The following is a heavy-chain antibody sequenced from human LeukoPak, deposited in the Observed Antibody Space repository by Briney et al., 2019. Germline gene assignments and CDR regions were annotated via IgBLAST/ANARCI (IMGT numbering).Heavy chain of an antibody. Sequence: GGSLRLSCAASGFTFSSYAMSWVRQAPGKGLAWVSAISGSGGSTYYADSLKGRFTISRDNSKNTLYLQMNSLRAEDTAVYYCAKGRYGSGTDFDYWGQGTLVTVSS. V-gene: IGHV3-23*01. J-gene: IGHJ4*02. CDR1: GFTFSSYA. CDR3: AKGRYGSGTDFDY. D-gene: IGHD3-10*01. CDR2: ISGSGGST.